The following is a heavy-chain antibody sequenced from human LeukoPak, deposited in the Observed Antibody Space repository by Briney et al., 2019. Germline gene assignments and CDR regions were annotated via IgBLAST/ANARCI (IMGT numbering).Heavy chain of an antibody. CDR3: ARGGGLDV. CDR2: INHNGNVN. CDR1: GFTLSSHN. Sequence: GGSLRLSCVASGFTLSSHNINWARQAPGKGLEWVASINHNGNVNYYVDSVKGRFTISRDNAKNSLYLQMSNLRAEDTAVYFCARGGGLDVWGQGATVTVSS. D-gene: IGHD3-16*01. V-gene: IGHV3-7*03. J-gene: IGHJ6*02.